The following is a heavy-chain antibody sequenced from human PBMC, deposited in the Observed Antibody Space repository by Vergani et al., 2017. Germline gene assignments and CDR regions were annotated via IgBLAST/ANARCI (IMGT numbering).Heavy chain of an antibody. V-gene: IGHV3-33*01. D-gene: IGHD3-9*01. J-gene: IGHJ4*02. CDR1: GFTFSSYG. CDR3: ARSAPSYDILTGYHFDY. CDR2: IWYDGSNK. Sequence: VQLLESGGGLVQPGRSLRLSCAASGFTFSSYGMHWVRQAPGKGLEWVAVIWYDGSNKYYADSVKGRFTISRDNSKNTLYLQMNSLRAEDTAVYYCARSAPSYDILTGYHFDYWGQGTLVTVSS.